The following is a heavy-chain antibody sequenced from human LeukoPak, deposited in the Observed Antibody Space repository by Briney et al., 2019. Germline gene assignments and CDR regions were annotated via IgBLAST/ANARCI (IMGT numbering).Heavy chain of an antibody. J-gene: IGHJ4*02. Sequence: GGSLRLSCAASGFTFSSYSMNWDRQAPGKGLEWVSSISSSSSYIYYADSVKGRFTISRDNAKNSLYLQMNSLRAEDTAVYYCARAFIGAKSDFWSGYYFYRGQGTPVTVSS. CDR1: GFTFSSYS. V-gene: IGHV3-21*01. D-gene: IGHD3-3*01. CDR3: ARAFIGAKSDFWSGYYFY. CDR2: ISSSSSYI.